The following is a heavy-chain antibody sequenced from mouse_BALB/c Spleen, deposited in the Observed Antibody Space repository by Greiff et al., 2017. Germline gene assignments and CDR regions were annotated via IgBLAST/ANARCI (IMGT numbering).Heavy chain of an antibody. V-gene: IGHV5-9-3*01. CDR3: ARSGGYYPWFAY. CDR1: GFTFSSYA. J-gene: IGHJ3*01. Sequence: EVKVVESGGGLVKPGGSLKLSCAASGFTFSSYAMSWVRQTPEKRLEWVATISSGGSYTYYPDSVKGRFTISRDNAKNTLYLQMSSLRSEDTAMYYCARSGGYYPWFAYWGQGTLVTVSA. D-gene: IGHD2-3*01. CDR2: ISSGGSYT.